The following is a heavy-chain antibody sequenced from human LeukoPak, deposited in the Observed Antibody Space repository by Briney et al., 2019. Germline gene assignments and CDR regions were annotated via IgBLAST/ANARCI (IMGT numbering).Heavy chain of an antibody. D-gene: IGHD5-18*01. J-gene: IGHJ4*02. CDR3: ASAYSYGYVGY. CDR2: IYYSGST. V-gene: IGHV4-59*01. CDR1: GGSFSGYY. Sequence: PSETLSLTCAVYGGSFSGYYWSWIRQPPGKGLEWIGYIYYSGSTNYNPSLKSRVTISVDTSKNQFSLKLSSVTAADTAVYYCASAYSYGYVGYWGQGTLVTVSS.